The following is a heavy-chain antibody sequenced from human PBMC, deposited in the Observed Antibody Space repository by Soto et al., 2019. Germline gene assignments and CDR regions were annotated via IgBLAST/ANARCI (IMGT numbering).Heavy chain of an antibody. CDR3: AKSRWSDIVLMVYDY. J-gene: IGHJ4*02. V-gene: IGHV3-23*01. CDR2: ISGSGGST. D-gene: IGHD2-8*01. Sequence: EVQLLESGGGLVQPGGSLRLSCAASRFTFSSYAMSWVRQAPGKALEWVSAISGSGGSTYYADSVKGRFTISRDNSKNTLYLQMNSVRAEDTAVYHCAKSRWSDIVLMVYDYWGQGTLVTVSS. CDR1: RFTFSSYA.